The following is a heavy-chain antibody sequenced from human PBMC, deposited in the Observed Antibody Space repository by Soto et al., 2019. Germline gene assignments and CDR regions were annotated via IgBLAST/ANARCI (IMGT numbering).Heavy chain of an antibody. V-gene: IGHV3-30*18. CDR1: GFTFGTYG. D-gene: IGHD1-1*01. CDR3: AKERVWQNAQKCYFDY. J-gene: IGHJ4*02. Sequence: QVQLVESGGGVVQPGGSLRLSCAASGFTFGTYGMHWVRQAPGKGLEWVAVVSRDGNGKWYADSVKGRFIVSRDNSKNTVDLQMRSLRGEDTAVYYCAKERVWQNAQKCYFDYWGRGVLVTVSS. CDR2: VSRDGNGK.